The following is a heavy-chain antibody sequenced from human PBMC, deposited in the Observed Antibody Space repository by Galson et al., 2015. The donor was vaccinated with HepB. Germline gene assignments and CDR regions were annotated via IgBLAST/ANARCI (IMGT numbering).Heavy chain of an antibody. D-gene: IGHD1-1*01. V-gene: IGHV3-23*01. Sequence: LRLSCAASGFTLNTYAMNWVRQAPGKGLEGVSGISGTGYSKYYADSVKGRSTISTANSKNTMYLQMSSLRAEDTAIYYCARDGYNWVAFDSWGQGILVTVSS. CDR2: ISGTGYSK. CDR1: GFTLNTYA. J-gene: IGHJ4*02. CDR3: ARDGYNWVAFDS.